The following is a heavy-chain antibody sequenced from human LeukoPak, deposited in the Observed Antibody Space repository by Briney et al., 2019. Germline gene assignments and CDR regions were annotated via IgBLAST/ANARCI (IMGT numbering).Heavy chain of an antibody. CDR1: GFTFGTYA. V-gene: IGHV3-23*01. CDR3: AKLMSPTWRSGSYTLHV. J-gene: IGHJ6*02. D-gene: IGHD1-26*01. CDR2: IGGAGGST. Sequence: GGSLRLSCAASGFTFGTYAMSWVRQAPGKGLEWVSAIGGAGGSTYYADSVNGHFTISRDNSKNTLYLQMNSLRAEDTAVYYCAKLMSPTWRSGSYTLHVWGQGTTVTVSS.